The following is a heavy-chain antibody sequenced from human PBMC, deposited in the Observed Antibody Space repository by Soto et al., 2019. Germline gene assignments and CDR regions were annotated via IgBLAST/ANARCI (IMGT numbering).Heavy chain of an antibody. CDR3: ARVGRSYDSSGYRDYYFDL. D-gene: IGHD3-22*01. CDR2: ISYSGTT. CDR1: GGSINSDNFY. Sequence: SETLSLTCTVSGGSINSDNFYWNWIRQPPGKGLEWIGYISYSGTTDYNPSLRSRLTISVDTSKNLISLGLTSVTAADTAVYYCARVGRSYDSSGYRDYYFDLGGQGTLVTVSS. J-gene: IGHJ4*02. V-gene: IGHV4-30-4*01.